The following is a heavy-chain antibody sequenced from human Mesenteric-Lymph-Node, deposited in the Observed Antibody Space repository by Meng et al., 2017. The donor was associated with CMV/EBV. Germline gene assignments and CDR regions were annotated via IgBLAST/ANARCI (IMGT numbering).Heavy chain of an antibody. CDR2: ISNSGSTI. CDR3: ARDAGGTYYFDY. CDR1: GFTFSDYY. J-gene: IGHJ4*02. D-gene: IGHD1-26*01. Sequence: LTGAASGFTFSDYYMSWIRQAPGKGLEWVSYISNSGSTIYYADSVKGRFTISKDNAKNSLYLQMNSLRAEDTAVYFCARDAGGTYYFDYWGQGTLVTVSS. V-gene: IGHV3-11*01.